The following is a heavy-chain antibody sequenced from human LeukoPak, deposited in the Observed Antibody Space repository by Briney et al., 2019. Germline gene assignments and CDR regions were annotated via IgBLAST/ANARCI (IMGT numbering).Heavy chain of an antibody. CDR1: GGSFSGYL. J-gene: IGHJ6*02. Sequence: SETLSLTCAVYGGSFSGYLWTWIRQAPGKGLEWIGEINDSGRSNSNPSLKSRVSVSVDTSKNQFSLKLSSVTAADTAVYYCATARYYYYGMDVWGQGTTVTVSS. CDR3: ATARYYYYGMDV. V-gene: IGHV4-34*01. CDR2: INDSGRS.